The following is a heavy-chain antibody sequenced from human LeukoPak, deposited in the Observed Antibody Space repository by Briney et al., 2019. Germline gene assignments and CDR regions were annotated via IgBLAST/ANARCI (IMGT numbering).Heavy chain of an antibody. CDR1: GFPLSSYA. Sequence: GGSLRLSCAASGFPLSSYAMSWVRQAPGKGLEWLSYISGNGGVIQYADSVKGRFTISRDNAKNLLYLQMDSLRVEDTAIYYCARDPRTVRIWGQGTLVTVSS. J-gene: IGHJ4*02. CDR3: ARDPRTVRI. D-gene: IGHD1-1*01. CDR2: ISGNGGVI. V-gene: IGHV3-48*04.